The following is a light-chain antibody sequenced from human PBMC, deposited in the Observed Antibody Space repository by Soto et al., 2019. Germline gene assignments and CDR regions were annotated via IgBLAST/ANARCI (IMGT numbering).Light chain of an antibody. CDR3: QQYGRSGYT. V-gene: IGKV3-20*01. Sequence: EIVLTQSPGTLSLSPGERATLSCRASQSVSSSYLAWYQQKPGQAPRLLIYGASSRATGIPDRFSGSGSGTDFTLTSSRLEPEDFAVYYCQQYGRSGYTFGQGTKLEIK. CDR1: QSVSSSY. J-gene: IGKJ2*01. CDR2: GAS.